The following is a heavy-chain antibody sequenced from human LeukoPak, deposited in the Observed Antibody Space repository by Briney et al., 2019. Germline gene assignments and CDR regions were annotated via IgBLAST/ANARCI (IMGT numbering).Heavy chain of an antibody. D-gene: IGHD3-9*01. CDR3: ATNDILTTFDY. CDR2: IYYSGST. CDR1: GGSISSYY. Sequence: SETLSLTCTVSGGSISSYYWSWIRQPPGKGLEWIGYIYYSGSTNYNPPLKSRVTISVDTSKNQFSLKLSSVTAADTAVYYCATNDILTTFDYWGQGTLVTVSS. V-gene: IGHV4-59*08. J-gene: IGHJ4*02.